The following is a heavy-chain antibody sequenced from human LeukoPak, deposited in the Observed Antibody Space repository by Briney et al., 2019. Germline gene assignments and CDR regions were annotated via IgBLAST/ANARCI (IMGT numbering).Heavy chain of an antibody. Sequence: SETLSLTCTVSGGSISSYYWSWIRQPPGKGLEWIGYIYTSGSTNYNPSLKSRVTISVDTSKNQFSLKLSSVTAADTAVYYRARRGVGPRTGSFDYWGQGTLVTVSS. CDR1: GGSISSYY. J-gene: IGHJ4*02. CDR3: ARRGVGPRTGSFDY. D-gene: IGHD1-1*01. V-gene: IGHV4-4*09. CDR2: IYTSGST.